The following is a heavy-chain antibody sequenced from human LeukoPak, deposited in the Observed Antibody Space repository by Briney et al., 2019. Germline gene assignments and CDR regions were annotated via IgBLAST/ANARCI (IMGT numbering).Heavy chain of an antibody. CDR1: GFTFGSYS. Sequence: GGSLRLSCAASGFTFGSYSMNWVRPAPGKGLEWVSYISSSSSTIYYADSVKGRFTLSRDNAKNSLYLQMNSLRDEDTAVYYCARAQPDTGYSSSWYEEYYMDVWGKGTTVTVSS. D-gene: IGHD6-13*01. J-gene: IGHJ6*03. CDR3: ARAQPDTGYSSSWYEEYYMDV. V-gene: IGHV3-48*02. CDR2: ISSSSSTI.